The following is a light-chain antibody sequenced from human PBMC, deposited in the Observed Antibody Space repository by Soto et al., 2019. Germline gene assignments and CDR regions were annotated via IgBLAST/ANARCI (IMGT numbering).Light chain of an antibody. V-gene: IGKV3-15*01. CDR1: QSVHSN. CDR2: GAS. J-gene: IGKJ1*01. CDR3: QQYNNWPPGT. Sequence: EIVMTQSPATLSLSPGETATLSCRASQSVHSNLAWFQQHPGQAPRLLIYGASSRATGIPVRFSGSGSGTEFTLTISSLQPEDFAVYYCQQYNNWPPGTFGQGTKVEIK.